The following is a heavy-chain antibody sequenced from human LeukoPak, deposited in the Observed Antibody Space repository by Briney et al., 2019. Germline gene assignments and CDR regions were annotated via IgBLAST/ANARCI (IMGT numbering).Heavy chain of an antibody. V-gene: IGHV3-21*01. Sequence: GGSLRLSCVASGFPFRSFSMNWVRQAPGKGLEWVSSISSSSTYIYYADSVKGRFTISRDNAKNSLYLQMNSLRVEDTAVYYCARAEGSGSSFDYWGQGTLVPGSS. D-gene: IGHD3-10*01. J-gene: IGHJ4*02. CDR2: ISSSSTYI. CDR3: ARAEGSGSSFDY. CDR1: GFPFRSFS.